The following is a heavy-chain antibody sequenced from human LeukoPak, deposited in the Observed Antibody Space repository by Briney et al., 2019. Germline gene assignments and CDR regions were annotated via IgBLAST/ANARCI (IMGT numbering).Heavy chain of an antibody. D-gene: IGHD6-13*01. J-gene: IGHJ5*02. V-gene: IGHV5-51*01. CDR3: ARGIGAVLNWFDP. Sequence: GESLKISFKGSGYTFASYWVAWVRPMPGKGLEWMGIIYPDDSDIRYSPSFQGQVTISADKSISTAYLQWSSLKASDTGIYYCARGIGAVLNWFDPWGQGTLVTVSS. CDR2: IYPDDSDI. CDR1: GYTFASYW.